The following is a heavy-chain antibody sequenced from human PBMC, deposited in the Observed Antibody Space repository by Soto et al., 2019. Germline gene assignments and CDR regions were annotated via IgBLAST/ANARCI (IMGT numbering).Heavy chain of an antibody. CDR2: ISGSGGST. D-gene: IGHD3-10*01. CDR3: AKFRRGGYYGSGSYYTSEVDYYYGMDV. CDR1: GFTFSSYA. J-gene: IGHJ6*02. V-gene: IGHV3-23*01. Sequence: GGSLRLSCAASGFTFSSYAMSWVRQAPGKGLEWVSAISGSGGSTYYADSVKGRFTISRDNSKNTLYLQMNSLRAEDTAVYYCAKFRRGGYYGSGSYYTSEVDYYYGMDVWGQGTTVTVSS.